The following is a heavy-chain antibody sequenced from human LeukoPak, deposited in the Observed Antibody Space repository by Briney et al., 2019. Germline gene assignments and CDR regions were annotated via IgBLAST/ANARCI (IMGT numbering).Heavy chain of an antibody. D-gene: IGHD5-12*01. CDR1: GGTFSSYA. CDR2: IIPIFGTA. CDR3: ARGPIVATIKPRYYFDY. Sequence: SVKVSCKASGGTFSSYATSWVRQAPGQGLEWMGGIIPIFGTANYAQKFQGRVTITADKPTSTAYMELSSLRSEDTAVYYCARGPIVATIKPRYYFDYWGQGTLVTVSS. V-gene: IGHV1-69*06. J-gene: IGHJ4*02.